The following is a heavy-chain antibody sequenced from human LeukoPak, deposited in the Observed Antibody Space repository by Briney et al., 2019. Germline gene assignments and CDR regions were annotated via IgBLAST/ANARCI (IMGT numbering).Heavy chain of an antibody. CDR1: GGTFSSYA. V-gene: IGHV1-69*13. CDR3: ARLEYYYGSGIKYDY. Sequence: GASVKVSCKASGGTFSSYAISWVRQAPGQGLEWMGGIIPIFGTANYAQKFQGRVTITADESTSTAYMELSSLRSEDTAVYYCARLEYYYGSGIKYDYWGRGTLVTVSS. D-gene: IGHD3-10*01. J-gene: IGHJ4*02. CDR2: IIPIFGTA.